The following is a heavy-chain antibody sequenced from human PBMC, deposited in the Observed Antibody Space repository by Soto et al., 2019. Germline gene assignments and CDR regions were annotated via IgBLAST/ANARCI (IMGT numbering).Heavy chain of an antibody. Sequence: SQTLSLTCAISVDSVSSNSAAWNWIRQSPSRGLEWLGRTYYRSKWYNDYAVSVKSRITINPDTSKNQFSLQLNSVTPEDTAVYYCARVVGSSWYPDFDYWGQGTLVTVSS. CDR1: VDSVSSNSAA. CDR2: TYYRSKWYN. D-gene: IGHD6-13*01. J-gene: IGHJ4*02. V-gene: IGHV6-1*01. CDR3: ARVVGSSWYPDFDY.